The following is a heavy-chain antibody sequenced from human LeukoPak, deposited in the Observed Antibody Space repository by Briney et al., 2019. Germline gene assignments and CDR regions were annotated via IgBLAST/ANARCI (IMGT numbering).Heavy chain of an antibody. D-gene: IGHD4-17*01. V-gene: IGHV4-39*01. CDR1: GVSISSSYSY. J-gene: IGHJ6*03. CDR3: AGDYRYYYYMDV. CDR2: IYYTGNT. Sequence: SETLSLTCTVSGVSISSSYSYWGWIRQPPGMGLEWIGSIYYTGNTYYNASLKSQVSISIDTSKNQFSLKLTSVTAADTAVYYCAGDYRYYYYMDVWGKGTTVTISS.